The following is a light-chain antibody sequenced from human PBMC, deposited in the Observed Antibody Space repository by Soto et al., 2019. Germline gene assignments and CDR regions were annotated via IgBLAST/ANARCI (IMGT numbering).Light chain of an antibody. J-gene: IGKJ1*01. CDR1: LNVATN. Sequence: TVMTQSPATLSMSPRDRAALSCRASLNVATNMAWYQQKPGQAPRLLIYGASIRATGVPARFTGSGSGTEFTLTINNLQSEDFAVYYCHQYNTGLRTFGRGTRVEV. CDR2: GAS. V-gene: IGKV3-15*01. CDR3: HQYNTGLRT.